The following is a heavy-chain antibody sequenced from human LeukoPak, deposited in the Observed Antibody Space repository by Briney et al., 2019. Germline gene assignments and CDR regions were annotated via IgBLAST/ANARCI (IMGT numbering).Heavy chain of an antibody. CDR3: ARDANSIVLVPAAIGY. CDR1: GYTFTSYG. D-gene: IGHD2-2*02. Sequence: ASVKVSCKASGYTFTSYGISWVRQAPGQGLEWMGWISAYNGNTNYAQNLQGRVTMTTDTSTSTAYMELRSLRSDDTAVYYCARDANSIVLVPAAIGYWGQGTLVTVSS. J-gene: IGHJ4*02. V-gene: IGHV1-18*01. CDR2: ISAYNGNT.